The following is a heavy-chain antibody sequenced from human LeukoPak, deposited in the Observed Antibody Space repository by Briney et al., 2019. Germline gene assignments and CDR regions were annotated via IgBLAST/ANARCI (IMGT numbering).Heavy chain of an antibody. CDR3: ARDKAHYYGSGIYDDFDF. CDR2: INHSGST. D-gene: IGHD3-10*01. V-gene: IGHV4-34*01. CDR1: GGSFSGYY. J-gene: IGHJ4*02. Sequence: SETLSLTCAVYGGSFSGYYWSWIRQPPGKGLEWIGEINHSGSTNYNPSLKSRVTISVDTSKNQLSLKLSSVTAADTAMYYCARDKAHYYGSGIYDDFDFWGQGTQVTVSS.